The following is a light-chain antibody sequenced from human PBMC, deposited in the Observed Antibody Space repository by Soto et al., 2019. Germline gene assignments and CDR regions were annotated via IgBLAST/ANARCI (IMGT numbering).Light chain of an antibody. CDR3: QKCESYPVT. CDR2: AAS. Sequence: DIHMTQSPSSLSASIGDRVSITCRASEGINSYLAWFQQIPGKAPKSLIYAASTVQRGVPSRLSRSVSGNDLIDTSRSLRTLEFATYYCQKCESYPVTLGGGPKVDI. V-gene: IGKV1-16*01. J-gene: IGKJ4*02. CDR1: EGINSY.